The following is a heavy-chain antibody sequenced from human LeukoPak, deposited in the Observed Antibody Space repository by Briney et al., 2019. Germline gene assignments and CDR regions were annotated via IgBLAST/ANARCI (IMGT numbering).Heavy chain of an antibody. D-gene: IGHD2-2*01. CDR2: ISAYNGNT. CDR1: GYTFTSYG. V-gene: IGHV1-18*01. Sequence: ASVKVSCKASGYTFTSYGISWVRQAPGQGLEWMGWISAYNGNTNYAQKLQGRVTMTTDTSTSTAYMELRSLRSDDTAVYYCARDRDQLEYQLPNWFDPWGQGTLVTVSS. CDR3: ARDRDQLEYQLPNWFDP. J-gene: IGHJ5*02.